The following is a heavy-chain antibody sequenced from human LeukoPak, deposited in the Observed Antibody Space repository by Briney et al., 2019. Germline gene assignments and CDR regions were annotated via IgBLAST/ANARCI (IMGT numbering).Heavy chain of an antibody. V-gene: IGHV4-34*01. Sequence: PSETLSLTCAVYGGSFCGYYWSWIRQPPGKGLEWIGEINHSGSTNYNPSLKSRVTISVDTSKNQFSLKLSSVTAADTAVYYCARVAIVGATRFDYWGQGTLVTVSS. CDR3: ARVAIVGATRFDY. CDR1: GGSFCGYY. J-gene: IGHJ4*02. D-gene: IGHD1-26*01. CDR2: INHSGST.